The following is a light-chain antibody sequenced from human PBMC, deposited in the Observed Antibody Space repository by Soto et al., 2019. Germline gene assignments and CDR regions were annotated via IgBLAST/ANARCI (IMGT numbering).Light chain of an antibody. J-gene: IGKJ1*01. Sequence: EIVMTQSPGTLSVSPGERATLSCRASQRISSNLAWYQQKPGQAPRLLISGASTRATGIPARFSGSGSGTEFTLTISSLQSEDFAVYYCQQYNNWPRTFGQGTKVDIK. V-gene: IGKV3-15*01. CDR2: GAS. CDR3: QQYNNWPRT. CDR1: QRISSN.